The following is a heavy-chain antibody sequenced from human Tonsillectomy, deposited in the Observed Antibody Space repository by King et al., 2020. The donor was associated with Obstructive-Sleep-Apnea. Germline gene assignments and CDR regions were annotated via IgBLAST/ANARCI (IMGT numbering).Heavy chain of an antibody. D-gene: IGHD6-13*01. CDR1: GITFSSYA. CDR3: AKGPAQQLVPNYFDY. Sequence: VQLVESGGGLVQPGRSLRLSCAASGITFSSYAMTWVRQAPGKGLEWVSVIGGSGASTYYADSVKGRFTISRDNSKNTLYLQMNSLRAEDTAVYYCAKGPAQQLVPNYFDYWGQGNLVTVSS. CDR2: IGGSGAST. J-gene: IGHJ4*02. V-gene: IGHV3-23*04.